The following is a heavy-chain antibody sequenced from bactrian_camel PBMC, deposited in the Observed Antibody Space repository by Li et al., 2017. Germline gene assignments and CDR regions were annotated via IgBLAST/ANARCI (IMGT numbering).Heavy chain of an antibody. CDR1: GFSFSTYA. Sequence: VQLVESGGDLVQPGGSLRLSCAASGFSFSTYAMSWVRQAPGMEREGVAAIDADGSTSYADSVKGRFTISKDNAKITLYLQMDNLQPEDIAVYYCATDDSLDCGWYFDARVRHLEALGQGTQVTVS. CDR3: ATDDSLDCGWYFDARVRHLEA. J-gene: IGHJ2*01. CDR2: IDADGST. V-gene: IGHV3S42*01. D-gene: IGHD6*01.